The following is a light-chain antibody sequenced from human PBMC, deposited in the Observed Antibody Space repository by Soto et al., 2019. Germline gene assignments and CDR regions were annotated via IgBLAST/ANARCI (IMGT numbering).Light chain of an antibody. CDR2: EVS. CDR1: SRDVDAYDF. CDR3: CSFAGSFYV. J-gene: IGLJ1*01. Sequence: QSALTQPRSVSGSPGQSVAISCTGTSRDVDAYDFVSWYQHHPGKAPKFIISEVSKRPSGVSHRFSGSKSGNTASLTISGLQAEDEADYFCCSFAGSFYVFGTGTKLTVL. V-gene: IGLV2-11*01.